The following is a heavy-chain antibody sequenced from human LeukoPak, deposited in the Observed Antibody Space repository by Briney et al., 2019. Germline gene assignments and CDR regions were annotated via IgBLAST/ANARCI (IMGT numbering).Heavy chain of an antibody. Sequence: SGTLSLTCTVSGGSISSGSYYWSWIRQPAGKGLEWIGRIYTSGSTNYNPSLKSRVTISVDTSKNQFSLKLSSVTAADTAVYYCARAPRAARLYFDYWGQGTLVTVSS. CDR2: IYTSGST. CDR3: ARAPRAARLYFDY. CDR1: GGSISSGSYY. D-gene: IGHD6-25*01. V-gene: IGHV4-61*02. J-gene: IGHJ4*02.